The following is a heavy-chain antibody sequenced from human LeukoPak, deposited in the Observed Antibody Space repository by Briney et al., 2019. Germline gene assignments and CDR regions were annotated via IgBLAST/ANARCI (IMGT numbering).Heavy chain of an antibody. D-gene: IGHD2-21*01. CDR3: ATDRLFHNY. Sequence: GGSLRLSCAASGFTFKDAWMAWVRQAPGKGLEWIGRIRNEVDGATTSYATSVKGRFNISRDDSRNTLYLQMQSLKSEDTALYYCATDRLFHNYWGQGTLDTVSS. V-gene: IGHV3-15*01. CDR2: IRNEVDGATT. J-gene: IGHJ4*02. CDR1: GFTFKDAW.